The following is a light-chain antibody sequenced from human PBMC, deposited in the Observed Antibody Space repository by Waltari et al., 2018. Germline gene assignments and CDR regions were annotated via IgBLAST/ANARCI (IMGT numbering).Light chain of an antibody. CDR2: DVT. J-gene: IGLJ1*01. CDR3: CSYTTTLTYV. V-gene: IGLV2-14*03. Sequence: SALTQSASVSGSPGQSIAISCTGTSGDIGAHNHVSWYQQYPGKAPKLMIYDVTKRPSGFSDCFSGSKSGNTASLTISGLQAEDEADYYCCSYTTTLTYVFGSGTKVTVL. CDR1: SGDIGAHNH.